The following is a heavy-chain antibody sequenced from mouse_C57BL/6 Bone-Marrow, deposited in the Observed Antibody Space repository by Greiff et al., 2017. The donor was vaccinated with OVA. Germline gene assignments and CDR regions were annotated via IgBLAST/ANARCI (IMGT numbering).Heavy chain of an antibody. D-gene: IGHD2-1*01. CDR1: GFNIKDDY. V-gene: IGHV14-4*01. J-gene: IGHJ2*01. CDR3: TSYGNFDY. CDR2: IDPENGDT. Sequence: EVQLQQSGAELVRPGASVKLSCTASGFNIKDDYMHWVKQRPEPGLEWIGWIDPENGDTEYASKFQGKAPITADTASNTAYLQLSSLTSEDTAVYYCTSYGNFDYWGQGTTLTVSS.